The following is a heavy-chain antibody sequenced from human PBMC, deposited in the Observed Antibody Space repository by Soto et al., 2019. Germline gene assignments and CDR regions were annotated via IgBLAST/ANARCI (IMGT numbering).Heavy chain of an antibody. Sequence: QVQLLQSGAEVKKPGSSVRVSCEASGGTFRTYAISRVRQAPGQGLEWVGEILPIFGKVNYAQKFQGRVTITADESTTTVYMDLRSLRSEDTAVYYCAKGAVAGTPTSYYYYGMDVWGQGTTVTVSS. V-gene: IGHV1-69*12. D-gene: IGHD6-19*01. CDR2: ILPIFGKV. CDR3: AKGAVAGTPTSYYYYGMDV. J-gene: IGHJ6*02. CDR1: GGTFRTYA.